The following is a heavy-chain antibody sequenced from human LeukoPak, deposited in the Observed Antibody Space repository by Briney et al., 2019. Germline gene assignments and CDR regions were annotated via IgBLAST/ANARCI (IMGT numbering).Heavy chain of an antibody. Sequence: SETLSLXCTVSGGSISSYYWSWIRQPAGKGLEWIGRIYTSGSTNYNPSLKSRVTMSVDTSKNQFSLKLSSVTAADTAVYYCARQYYYDSSGCFDYWGQGTLVTVSS. V-gene: IGHV4-4*07. CDR3: ARQYYYDSSGCFDY. CDR2: IYTSGST. CDR1: GGSISSYY. D-gene: IGHD3-22*01. J-gene: IGHJ4*02.